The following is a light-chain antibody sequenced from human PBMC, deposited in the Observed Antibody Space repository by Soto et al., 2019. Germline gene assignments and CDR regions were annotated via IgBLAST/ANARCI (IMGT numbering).Light chain of an antibody. J-gene: IGLJ2*01. V-gene: IGLV1-40*01. CDR3: QSYDSSLSGTV. Sequence: QPVLTQPPSVSGAPGQRVTISCTGSSSNIGAGYDVHWYQQLPGTAPKLLIYGNSNRPSGVPDRFSGSKSGTSASLAITGLQAEDEADYDCQSYDSSLSGTVFGGGIKLTVL. CDR2: GNS. CDR1: SSNIGAGYD.